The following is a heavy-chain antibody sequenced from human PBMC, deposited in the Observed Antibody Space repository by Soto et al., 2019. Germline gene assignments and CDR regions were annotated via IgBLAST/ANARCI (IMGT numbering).Heavy chain of an antibody. CDR1: GYTFTSYA. CDR2: INAGNGNT. V-gene: IGHV1-3*01. CDR3: ARWAVAVAGTAASGMDV. Sequence: ASVKVSCKASGYTFTSYAMHWVRQAPGKRLEWMGWINAGNGNTKYSQKFQGRVTITRDTSASTAYMELSSLRSEDTAVYYCARWAVAVAGTAASGMDVWGQGTTVTVSS. J-gene: IGHJ6*02. D-gene: IGHD6-19*01.